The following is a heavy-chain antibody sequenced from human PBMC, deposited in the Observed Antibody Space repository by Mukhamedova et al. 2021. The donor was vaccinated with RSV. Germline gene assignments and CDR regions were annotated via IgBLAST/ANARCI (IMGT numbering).Heavy chain of an antibody. CDR1: G. Sequence: GISWVRQAPGQGLEWMGGIIPIFGKANYAQKFQGRVTINADESTSTAYMELSSLRSEDTAVYYCARASNYIYYYYYMDVWGKGTPV. J-gene: IGHJ6*03. D-gene: IGHD3-10*01. CDR3: ARASNYIYYYYYMDV. CDR2: IIPIFGKA. V-gene: IGHV1-69*01.